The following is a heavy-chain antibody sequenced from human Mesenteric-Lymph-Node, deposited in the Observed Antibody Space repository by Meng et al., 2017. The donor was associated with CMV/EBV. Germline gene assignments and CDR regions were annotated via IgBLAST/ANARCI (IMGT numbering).Heavy chain of an antibody. J-gene: IGHJ4*02. Sequence: GGSLRLSCAASGFTFDDYAMHWVRQAPGKGLEWVSGISWNSGSIGYADSVKGRFTISRDNAKNSLYLQMNSLRAEDTAVYYCARGSSVVVPALGGDYWGQGTLVTVSS. CDR3: ARGSSVVVPALGGDY. D-gene: IGHD2-2*01. CDR1: GFTFDDYA. CDR2: ISWNSGSI. V-gene: IGHV3-9*01.